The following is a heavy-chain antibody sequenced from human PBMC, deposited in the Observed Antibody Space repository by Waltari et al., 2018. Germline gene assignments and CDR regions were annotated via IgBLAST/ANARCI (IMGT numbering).Heavy chain of an antibody. D-gene: IGHD3-22*01. Sequence: QVQLVQSGAEVKKPGASVKVSCKASGYTFTGYYMHWVRQAPGQGLEWMGWINPNRGGTNYAQKFQGRVTMTRDTSISTAYMELSRLRSDDTAVYYCARGITMIVVVIDAFDIWGQGTMVTVSS. CDR3: ARGITMIVVVIDAFDI. CDR1: GYTFTGYY. CDR2: INPNRGGT. V-gene: IGHV1-2*02. J-gene: IGHJ3*02.